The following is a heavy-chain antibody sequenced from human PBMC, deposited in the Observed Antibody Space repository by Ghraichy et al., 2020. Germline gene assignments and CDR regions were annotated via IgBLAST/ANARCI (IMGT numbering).Heavy chain of an antibody. CDR2: INQSGST. CDR1: GGSFSGYY. CDR3: ARVVLRFLEWKRNYYGMDV. Sequence: SETLSLTCAVYGGSFSGYYWSWIRQSPGRGLEWIGEINQSGSTNHNPSLKSRVAMSVDSSKNQFSLKLSSVTAADTAVYYCARVVLRFLEWKRNYYGMDVWGQVTTVAVSS. V-gene: IGHV4-34*01. D-gene: IGHD3-3*01. J-gene: IGHJ6*02.